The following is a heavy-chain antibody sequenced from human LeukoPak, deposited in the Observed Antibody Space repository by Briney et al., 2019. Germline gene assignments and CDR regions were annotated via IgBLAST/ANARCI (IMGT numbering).Heavy chain of an antibody. V-gene: IGHV1-2*02. Sequence: ASVKVSCKASGYTFTCYYMHWVRQAPGQGLEWMGWISPNSGGTNYAQKFQGRVTMTRDTSISTAYMELSRLRSDDTAVYYCARDPRFGLSADAFDIWGQGTMVTVSS. D-gene: IGHD3-10*01. J-gene: IGHJ3*02. CDR1: GYTFTCYY. CDR2: ISPNSGGT. CDR3: ARDPRFGLSADAFDI.